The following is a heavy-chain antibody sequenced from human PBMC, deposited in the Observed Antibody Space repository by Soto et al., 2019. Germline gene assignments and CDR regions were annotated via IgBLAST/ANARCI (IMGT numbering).Heavy chain of an antibody. V-gene: IGHV4-4*02. CDR1: GGSISSSNW. CDR2: IYHSGST. CDR3: AREAVAGDFDY. J-gene: IGHJ4*02. Sequence: SETLSLTCAVSGGSISSSNWWSWVRQPPGKGLEWIGEIYHSGSTNYNPSLESRVTISVDKSKNQFSLKLSSVTAADTAVYYCAREAVAGDFDYWGQGTLVTVSS. D-gene: IGHD6-19*01.